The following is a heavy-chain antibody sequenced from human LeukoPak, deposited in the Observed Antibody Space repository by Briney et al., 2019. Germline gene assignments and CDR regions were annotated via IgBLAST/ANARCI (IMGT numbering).Heavy chain of an antibody. Sequence: GGSPRLSCAASGFTFDDYAMHWVRQAPGKGLEWVSGISWNSGSIGYADSVKGLFTISRENAKNFLYRQMNSLRAEDMASYYCAKENHSGGRRWAFDIWGKGTMVTVSS. V-gene: IGHV3-9*03. CDR2: ISWNSGSI. D-gene: IGHD2-15*01. J-gene: IGHJ3*02. CDR1: GFTFDDYA. CDR3: AKENHSGGRRWAFDI.